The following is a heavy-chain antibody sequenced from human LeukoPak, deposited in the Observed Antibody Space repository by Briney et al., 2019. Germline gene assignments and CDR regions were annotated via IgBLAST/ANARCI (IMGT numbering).Heavy chain of an antibody. CDR3: ARVVKQQLVHYYFDY. V-gene: IGHV1-46*03. Sequence: ASVKVSCKASGYALTSYCMHWVRQAPGQGLEWMGIINPGGGGTIYAQKFQGRVTMTRDTSTSTVYMELSSLRSEDTAVYYCARVVKQQLVHYYFDYWGQGTLVTVSS. D-gene: IGHD6-13*01. J-gene: IGHJ4*02. CDR2: INPGGGGT. CDR1: GYALTSYC.